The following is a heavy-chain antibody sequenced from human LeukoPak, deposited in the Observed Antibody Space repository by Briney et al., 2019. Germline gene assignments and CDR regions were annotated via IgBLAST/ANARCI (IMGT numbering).Heavy chain of an antibody. V-gene: IGHV3-30-3*01. CDR1: GFTFSSYA. CDR2: ISYDGSNK. CDR3: ARDLGPHYYDSSGFDY. J-gene: IGHJ4*02. D-gene: IGHD3-22*01. Sequence: GGSLRLSCAASGFTFSSYAMHWVRQAPGKGLEWVAVISYDGSNKYYADSVKGRFTISRDNSKNTLYLQMNSLRAEDTAVYYCARDLGPHYYDSSGFDYWGKGTLVTVSS.